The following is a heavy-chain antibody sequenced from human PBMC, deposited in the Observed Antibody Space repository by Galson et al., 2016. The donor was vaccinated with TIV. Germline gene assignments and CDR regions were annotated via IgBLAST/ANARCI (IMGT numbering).Heavy chain of an antibody. V-gene: IGHV1-69*04. CDR3: AREKEIVVVGSTTPHYYNMDV. CDR1: GGSFSSHS. D-gene: IGHD2-15*01. J-gene: IGHJ6*03. CDR2: IIPILGVS. Sequence: SVKVSCKASGGSFSSHSINWVRQAPGQGLEWMGRIIPILGVSNYAQKFQGRVTITADTSTSTADMEVSRLNPEDTATYFCAREKEIVVVGSTTPHYYNMDVWCQGTTVTVAS.